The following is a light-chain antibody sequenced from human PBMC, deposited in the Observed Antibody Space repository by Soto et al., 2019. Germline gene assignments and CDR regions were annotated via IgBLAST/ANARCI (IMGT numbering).Light chain of an antibody. V-gene: IGKV3-15*01. CDR2: GAS. Sequence: EIVMTQSPATLSVSPGERATLSCRASQSVSSNLAWYQQKPGQAPRLLIYGASTRATGIPARFSGSGSGTEFTLTISSLQSEDFAVYYCQQYHNWPPYTFGQGPKVDIK. CDR1: QSVSSN. J-gene: IGKJ2*01. CDR3: QQYHNWPPYT.